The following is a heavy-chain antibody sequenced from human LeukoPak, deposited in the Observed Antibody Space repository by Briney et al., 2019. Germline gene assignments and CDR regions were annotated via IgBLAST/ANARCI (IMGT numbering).Heavy chain of an antibody. D-gene: IGHD6-13*01. J-gene: IGHJ5*02. CDR2: INHSGST. CDR1: GGSFSGYY. Sequence: PSETLSLTCAVYGGSFSGYYWSWIRQPPGKGLEWIGEINHSGSTNYNPSLKSRVTISVDTSKNQFSLKLSPVTAADTAVYYCARGQRAAGTLPWGQGTLVTVSS. CDR3: ARGQRAAGTLP. V-gene: IGHV4-34*01.